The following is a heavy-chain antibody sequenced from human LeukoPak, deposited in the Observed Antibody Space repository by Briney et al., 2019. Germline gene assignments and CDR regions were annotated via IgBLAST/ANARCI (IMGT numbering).Heavy chain of an antibody. D-gene: IGHD2-15*01. CDR2: IIPIFGTA. CDR3: SGGSKLGYYYYYYMDV. V-gene: IGHV1-69*05. J-gene: IGHJ6*03. Sequence: SVKVSCKASGGTFSSYVISWVRQAPGQGLEWMGGIIPIFGTANYAQKFQGRVTITTDESTSTAYMELSSLRSEDTAVYYCSGGSKLGYYYYYYMDVWGKGTTVTVSS. CDR1: GGTFSSYV.